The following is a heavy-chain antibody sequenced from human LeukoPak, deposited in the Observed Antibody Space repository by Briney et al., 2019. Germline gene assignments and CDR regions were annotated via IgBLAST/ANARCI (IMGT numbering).Heavy chain of an antibody. CDR1: GGSISSYY. J-gene: IGHJ4*02. CDR2: IYYSGST. V-gene: IGHV4-59*08. CDR3: ARQDRGVDY. Sequence: KTSETLSLTCTVSGGSISSYYWSWIRQPPGKGLEWIGYIYYSGSTNYNPSLKSRVTISVDTSKNQFSLKLSSVTATDTAVYYCARQDRGVDYWGQGTLVTVSS.